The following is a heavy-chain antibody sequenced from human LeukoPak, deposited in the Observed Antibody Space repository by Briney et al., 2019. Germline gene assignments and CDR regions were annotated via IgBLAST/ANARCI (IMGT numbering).Heavy chain of an antibody. V-gene: IGHV3-30*18. CDR2: ISYDGSNK. J-gene: IGHJ2*01. CDR3: AKGYIIAGRQWYLDL. D-gene: IGHD6-13*01. CDR1: GFTFSSYG. Sequence: GSLRLSCAASGFTFSSYGMHWVRQAPGKGLEWVAVISYDGSNKYYADSVKGRFTISRDNSKNTLYLQMNSLRAEDTAVYYCAKGYIIAGRQWYLDLWGRGTLVGVSS.